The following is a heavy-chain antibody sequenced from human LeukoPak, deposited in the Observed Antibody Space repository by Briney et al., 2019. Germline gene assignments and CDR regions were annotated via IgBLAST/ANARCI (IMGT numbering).Heavy chain of an antibody. J-gene: IGHJ4*02. Sequence: SETLSLTCTVSGGSISSYYWSWIRQPPGKGLEWIGYIYYSGSTNYNPSLKSRVTISVDTSKNQFSLKLSSVTAADTAVYYCARRLYYYGSGRKYYFDYWGQGTLVTVSS. D-gene: IGHD3-10*01. CDR1: GGSISSYY. V-gene: IGHV4-59*08. CDR3: ARRLYYYGSGRKYYFDY. CDR2: IYYSGST.